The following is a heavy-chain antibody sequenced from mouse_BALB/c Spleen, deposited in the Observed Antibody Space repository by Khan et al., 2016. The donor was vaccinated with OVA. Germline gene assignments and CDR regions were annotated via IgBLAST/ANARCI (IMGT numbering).Heavy chain of an antibody. J-gene: IGHJ2*01. CDR2: FYPGISDT. CDR1: GYSFTSYW. V-gene: IGHV1-5*01. D-gene: IGHD2-4*01. Sequence: VQLKQSGTVLARPGASVKMSCKASGYSFTSYWMHWVKQRPGLGLEWIGAFYPGISDTRYNQKFKGKAKLTAVTSANTAYMELSSLTNDDSAVYYCTRSYDSYYFDYWGQGTLLTVSS. CDR3: TRSYDSYYFDY.